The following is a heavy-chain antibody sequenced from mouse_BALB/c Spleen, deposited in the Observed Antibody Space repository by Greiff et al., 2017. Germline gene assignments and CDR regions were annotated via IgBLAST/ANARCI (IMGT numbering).Heavy chain of an antibody. D-gene: IGHD2-1*01. CDR2: IWSGGST. Sequence: QVQLKQSGPGLVQPSQSLSITCTVSGFSLTSYGVHWVRQSPGKGLEWLGVIWSGGSTDYNAAFISRLSISKDNSKSQVFFKMNSLQANDTAIYYCARNEEIYYGPTGYFDVWGAGTTVTVSS. V-gene: IGHV2-2*02. CDR1: GFSLTSYG. J-gene: IGHJ1*01. CDR3: ARNEEIYYGPTGYFDV.